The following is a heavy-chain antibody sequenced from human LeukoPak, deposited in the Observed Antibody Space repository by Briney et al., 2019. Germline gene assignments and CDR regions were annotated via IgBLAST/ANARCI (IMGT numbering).Heavy chain of an antibody. CDR2: IIPIFGTA. CDR3: AFPLPGAEYKDY. V-gene: IGHV1-69*01. CDR1: GGTFSSYA. J-gene: IGHJ4*02. Sequence: SVKVSCKASGGTFSSYAISWVRQAPGQGLEWMGGIIPIFGTANYAQKFQGRVTITADESTSTAYMELSSLRSEDTAVYYCAFPLPGAEYKDYWGQGTLVTVSS. D-gene: IGHD6-6*01.